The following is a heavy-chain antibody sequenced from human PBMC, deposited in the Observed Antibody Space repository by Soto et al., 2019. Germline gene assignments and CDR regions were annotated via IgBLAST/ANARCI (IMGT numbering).Heavy chain of an antibody. Sequence: GSGPTLVNPTQTLTLTCTFSGFSLSTSGVGVGWIRQPPGKALEWLALIYWDDDKRYSPSLKSRLTITKDTSKNQVVLTMTNVDPVDTATYYCARSFPTTALTNWGQGTLVTVSS. D-gene: IGHD4-17*01. CDR2: IYWDDDK. J-gene: IGHJ4*02. CDR1: GFSLSTSGVG. V-gene: IGHV2-5*02. CDR3: ARSFPTTALTN.